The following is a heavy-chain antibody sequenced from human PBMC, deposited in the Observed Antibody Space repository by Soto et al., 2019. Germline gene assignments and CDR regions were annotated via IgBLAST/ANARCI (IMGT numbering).Heavy chain of an antibody. D-gene: IGHD6-19*01. CDR1: GGTFSNYA. Sequence: QVQLVQSGAEVKKPGSSVKVSCKVSGGTFSNYAIDWVRLAPGHGLEWMGGIVPIFGTTYYTQKFRGRATVIADESTTTAYLEMSSLRSEDTAIYYCARAEAVAGFYSYHGLDVWGQGTAVTVSS. CDR3: ARAEAVAGFYSYHGLDV. CDR2: IVPIFGTT. V-gene: IGHV1-69*12. J-gene: IGHJ6*02.